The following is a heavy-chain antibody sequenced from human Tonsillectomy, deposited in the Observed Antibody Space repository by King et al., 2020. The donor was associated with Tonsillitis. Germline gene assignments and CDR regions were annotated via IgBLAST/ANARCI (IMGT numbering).Heavy chain of an antibody. V-gene: IGHV1-46*01. D-gene: IGHD3-22*01. Sequence: QLVQAGAEVKKPGASVKVSCSASGYTFTSYYVHWVRQAPGQGLEWMGLINPSGGSTSYAQKFQGVVIMTRDTSTSTGYMELSSLRSEDTAVYYCSRTYYYDRSGYYFGYWGQGTLVTVSS. J-gene: IGHJ4*02. CDR2: INPSGGST. CDR1: GYTFTSYY. CDR3: SRTYYYDRSGYYFGY.